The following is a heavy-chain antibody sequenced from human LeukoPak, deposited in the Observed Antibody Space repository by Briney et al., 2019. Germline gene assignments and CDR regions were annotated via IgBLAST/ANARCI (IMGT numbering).Heavy chain of an antibody. CDR1: GYTFTDYD. Sequence: GASVKVSCKTSGYTFTDYDINWVRQAPGQGLEWMGYMNPDNDDTGYARKFQDRVTITRDTSISTSYMELSSLRSDDTAIYYCTRGDRVSGGTDSWGQGTLVTVSS. V-gene: IGHV1-8*03. CDR3: TRGDRVSGGTDS. D-gene: IGHD3-16*01. J-gene: IGHJ4*02. CDR2: MNPDNDDT.